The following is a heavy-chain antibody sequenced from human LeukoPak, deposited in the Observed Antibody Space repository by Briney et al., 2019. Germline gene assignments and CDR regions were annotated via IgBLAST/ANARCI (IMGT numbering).Heavy chain of an antibody. CDR3: ARGYDY. V-gene: IGHV4-4*07. Sequence: SETLSLTCTVSGGSISSYYWNWIRQPAGKGLEWIGRMDTSGSTNYNPSLKSRVTISVDTSKNQFSLKLNSVTASDTAVYYCARGYDYWGQGTLVTVSS. J-gene: IGHJ4*02. CDR2: MDTSGST. CDR1: GGSISSYY.